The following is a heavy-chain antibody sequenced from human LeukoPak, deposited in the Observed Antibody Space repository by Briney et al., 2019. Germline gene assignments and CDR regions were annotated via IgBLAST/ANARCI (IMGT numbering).Heavy chain of an antibody. CDR2: ISGSGGST. D-gene: IGHD6-19*01. V-gene: IGHV3-23*01. Sequence: GGSLRLSCAASGFTFSTHAMSWVHQAPGKGLEWVSSISGSGGSTYYADSVKGRFTISKDTSKKTVHLQMNSLRAEDTAVYYCAKSGAQWLVQENWFDPWGQGTLVTVSS. CDR1: GFTFSTHA. J-gene: IGHJ5*02. CDR3: AKSGAQWLVQENWFDP.